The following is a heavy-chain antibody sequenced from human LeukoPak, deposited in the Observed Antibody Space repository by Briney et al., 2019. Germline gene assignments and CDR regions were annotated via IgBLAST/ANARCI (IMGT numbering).Heavy chain of an antibody. J-gene: IGHJ3*02. CDR3: ARGYCSSTRCYTNNAFDI. D-gene: IGHD2-2*02. V-gene: IGHV1-18*01. CDR1: GYTFTSYG. CDR2: ISAYNGNT. Sequence: ASVKVSCKASGYTFTSYGISWVRQAPGQGLEWMGWISAYNGNTNYAQMLQGRVTMTTDTSTSTAYMELRNLRSDDTAVYYCARGYCSSTRCYTNNAFDIWGQGTMVTVSS.